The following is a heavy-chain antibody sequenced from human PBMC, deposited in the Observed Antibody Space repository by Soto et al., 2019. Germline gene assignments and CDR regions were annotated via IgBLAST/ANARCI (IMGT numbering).Heavy chain of an antibody. V-gene: IGHV4-31*03. CDR2: IYYSETT. CDR1: GGSISSGGYY. J-gene: IGHJ4*02. CDR3: ARDSTTVARVYDC. D-gene: IGHD4-17*01. Sequence: QVQLQESGPGLVKPSQTLSLTCTVSGGSISSGGYYWSWIRQHPGKGLEWIGYIYYSETTFYNPSLKSRVSISADTSKNQFSLKLSSVTAADTAVYYCARDSTTVARVYDCWGQGTLITVSS.